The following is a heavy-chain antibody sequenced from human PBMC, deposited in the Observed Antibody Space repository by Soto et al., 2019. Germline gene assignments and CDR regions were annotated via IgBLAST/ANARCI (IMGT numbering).Heavy chain of an antibody. V-gene: IGHV1-69*01. CDR1: GGTFNSYA. J-gene: IGHJ6*02. CDR3: ARSSFYGSGSWDYYGLDV. D-gene: IGHD3-10*01. Sequence: QVQLVQSGAAVKKAGSSVKVSCKASGGTFNSYAFSWVRQAPGQGLEWMGRIIPLRGTASFAQKFQGRVTITADEATATVYMGMSSLRSDDTAVYYCARSSFYGSGSWDYYGLDVWGQGTTVTVSS. CDR2: IIPLRGTA.